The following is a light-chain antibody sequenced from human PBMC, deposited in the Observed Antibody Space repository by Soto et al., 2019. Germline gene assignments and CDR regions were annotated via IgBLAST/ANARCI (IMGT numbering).Light chain of an antibody. CDR3: QQYSSSSLT. V-gene: IGKV3-20*01. CDR1: QSVSSSY. J-gene: IGKJ4*01. CDR2: GAT. Sequence: IVLTPSPATMSLSPDPTSILPCRVRQSVSSSYLAWFQQKPGQAPRLLIYGATSRATGVPERFSGSGSGTDFTLTISRLEPEDFAVYHCQQYSSSSLTFGEGTKVDIK.